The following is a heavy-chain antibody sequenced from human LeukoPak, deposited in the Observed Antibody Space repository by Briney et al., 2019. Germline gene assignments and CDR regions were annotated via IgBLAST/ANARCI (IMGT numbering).Heavy chain of an antibody. CDR2: IHYSGNT. D-gene: IGHD3-3*01. CDR3: ARLGAGPTYYDFWSGYSSFYFGY. J-gene: IGHJ4*02. Sequence: SETLSLTCTVSGGPTSSSNYYWGWIRQPPGQGLEWIGGIHYSGNTYYNPSLKSRVTISVDTSKNQFSLKLSSVTAADTAVYYCARLGAGPTYYDFWSGYSSFYFGYWGQGTLVTVSS. V-gene: IGHV4-39*01. CDR1: GGPTSSSNYY.